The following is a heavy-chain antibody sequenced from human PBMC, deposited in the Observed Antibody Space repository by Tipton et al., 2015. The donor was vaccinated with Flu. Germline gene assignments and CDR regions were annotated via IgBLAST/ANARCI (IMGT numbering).Heavy chain of an antibody. J-gene: IGHJ3*02. Sequence: TLSLTCTVSGGSISSYYWSWIRQPPGKGLEWIGYIYYSGSTNYNPSLKSRVTISVDTSKNQFSLKLSSVTAADTAVYYCARGYPLWFGELAGAFDIWGQGTMVTVSS. V-gene: IGHV4-59*01. D-gene: IGHD3-10*01. CDR2: IYYSGST. CDR3: ARGYPLWFGELAGAFDI. CDR1: GGSISSYY.